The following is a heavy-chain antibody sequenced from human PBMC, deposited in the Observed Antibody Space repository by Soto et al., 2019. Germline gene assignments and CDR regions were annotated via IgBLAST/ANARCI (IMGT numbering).Heavy chain of an antibody. D-gene: IGHD5-18*01. Sequence: QVQLVQSGAEVKKPGSSVKVSCKASGGTFSSYAISWVRQAPGQGLEWMGGIIPIFGTANYAQKFQGRVKNTGDESKRKGYMELRKLRTEENAGEYCARGYSYGYTRAFDIWGQGTMVTVSS. CDR3: ARGYSYGYTRAFDI. CDR2: IIPIFGTA. V-gene: IGHV1-69*01. CDR1: GGTFSSYA. J-gene: IGHJ3*02.